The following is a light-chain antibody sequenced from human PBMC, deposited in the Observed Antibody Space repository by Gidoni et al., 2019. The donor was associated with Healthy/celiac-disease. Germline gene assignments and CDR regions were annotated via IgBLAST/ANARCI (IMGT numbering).Light chain of an antibody. CDR3: CSYAGSPWV. Sequence: LTQPRSVSGSPGQSVTISCTGTSSDVGGYNYVSWYQQHPGKAPKLMIYDVSKRPSGVPDRFSGSKSGNTASLTISGLQAEDEADYYCCSYAGSPWVFGGGTKLTVL. CDR1: SSDVGGYNY. V-gene: IGLV2-11*01. CDR2: DVS. J-gene: IGLJ3*02.